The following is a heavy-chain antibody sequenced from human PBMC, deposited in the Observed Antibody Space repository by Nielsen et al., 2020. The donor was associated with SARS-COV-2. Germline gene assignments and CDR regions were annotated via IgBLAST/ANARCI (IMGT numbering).Heavy chain of an antibody. CDR1: GYTFTSYG. V-gene: IGHV1-18*01. CDR3: ARVEQFVHWFDP. CDR2: ISAYNGNT. J-gene: IGHJ5*02. Sequence: ASVKVSCKASGYTFTSYGISWVRQAPGQGLEWMGWISAYNGNTNYAQKLQGRVTMTTDTSTSTAYMELTSLTSEDTAMYYCARVEQFVHWFDPWGQGTLVTVSS. D-gene: IGHD6-6*01.